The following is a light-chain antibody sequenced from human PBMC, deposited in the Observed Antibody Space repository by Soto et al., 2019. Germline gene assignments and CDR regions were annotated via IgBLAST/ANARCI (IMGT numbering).Light chain of an antibody. V-gene: IGLV1-44*01. J-gene: IGLJ1*01. CDR1: SSNIGANT. CDR3: ATWDDSLHGYV. CDR2: TNN. Sequence: QSVLTQPPSASGAPGQRVTISCSGSSSNIGANTVNWYRQLPGTAPRLLMYTNNQRPSGVPDRFSGSKSGTSASLAISGLQSEEEADYYCATWDDSLHGYVFGTGTKVTVL.